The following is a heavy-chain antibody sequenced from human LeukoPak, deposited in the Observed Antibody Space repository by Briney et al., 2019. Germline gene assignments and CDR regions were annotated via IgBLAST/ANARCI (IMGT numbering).Heavy chain of an antibody. Sequence: KTGGSLRLSCAASGFTFSSYAMSWVRQAPGKGLEWVSSISSSSSYIYYADSVKGRFTISRDNAKNSLYLQMNSLRAEDTAVYYCARDPSWLVRSKNYYYYMDVWGKGTTVTVSS. CDR1: GFTFSSYA. CDR3: ARDPSWLVRSKNYYYYMDV. D-gene: IGHD6-19*01. V-gene: IGHV3-21*01. CDR2: ISSSSSYI. J-gene: IGHJ6*03.